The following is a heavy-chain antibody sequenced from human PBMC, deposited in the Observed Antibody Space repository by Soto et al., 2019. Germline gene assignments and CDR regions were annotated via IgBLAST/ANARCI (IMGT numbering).Heavy chain of an antibody. J-gene: IGHJ4*02. CDR3: ARNLYYYDGSGYYYGYYFDY. V-gene: IGHV1-69*13. D-gene: IGHD3-22*01. CDR1: GGTFSSYA. CDR2: IIPIFGTA. Sequence: SVTVYCKASGGTFSSYAISWVQQAPGQGLEWMGGIIPIFGTANYAQKFQGRVTITADESTSTAYVELSSLRSEDTAVYYCARNLYYYDGSGYYYGYYFDYWGQGTLVTVSS.